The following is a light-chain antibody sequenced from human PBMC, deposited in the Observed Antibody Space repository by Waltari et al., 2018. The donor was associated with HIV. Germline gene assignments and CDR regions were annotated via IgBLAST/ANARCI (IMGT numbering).Light chain of an antibody. J-gene: IGKJ1*01. CDR1: QSIASY. V-gene: IGKV1-39*01. CDR3: HQTYTSPWT. CDR2: AAS. Sequence: DIHMTQSPSSPSASIGDTVTITCRASQSIASYLNWYQQKPRKAPKLLIYAASSLQSGVPSRFSVSGSETDFTLTISSHQSEDFATYSCHQTYTSPWTFGQGTTVEI.